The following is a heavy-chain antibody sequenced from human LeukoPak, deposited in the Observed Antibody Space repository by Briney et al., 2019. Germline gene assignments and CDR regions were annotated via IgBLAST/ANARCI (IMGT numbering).Heavy chain of an antibody. J-gene: IGHJ4*02. CDR3: ARADGSHYGLKDY. D-gene: IGHD1-26*01. CDR1: GFTFSSYW. Sequence: GGSLRLSCAASGFTFSSYWMHWVRQAPGKGLVWVSRINSDGSSTSYADSVKGRFTISRDNAKNTLSLQMNSLRAEDTGLYYCARADGSHYGLKDYWGQGTLVTVSS. V-gene: IGHV3-74*01. CDR2: INSDGSST.